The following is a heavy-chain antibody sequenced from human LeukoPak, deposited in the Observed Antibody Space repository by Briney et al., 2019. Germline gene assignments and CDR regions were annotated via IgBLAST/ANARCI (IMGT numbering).Heavy chain of an antibody. D-gene: IGHD6-13*01. CDR2: ISWNSGSI. Sequence: PGGSLRLSCAASGFTFDDYAMHWVRQAPGKGLEWVSGISWNSGSIGYADSVKGRFTISRDNAKNSLYLQMNSLRAEDTALYYCAKDGGSSRNFDYWGQGTLVTVSS. CDR3: AKDGGSSRNFDY. V-gene: IGHV3-9*01. CDR1: GFTFDDYA. J-gene: IGHJ4*02.